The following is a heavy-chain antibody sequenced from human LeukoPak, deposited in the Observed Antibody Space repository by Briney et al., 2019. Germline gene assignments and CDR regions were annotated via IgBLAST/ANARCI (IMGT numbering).Heavy chain of an antibody. CDR2: TYDGVTT. Sequence: PGGSLRLSCAASGFTRFTFDTYYMNWVRQAPGKGLEWVALTYDGVTTYYGDSVKGRFTISRDNSKNTVYLQMNSLRVEDTAVYYCAGDQGYLNGINRWGQGTLVTVSS. CDR3: AGDQGYLNGINR. D-gene: IGHD6-13*01. CDR1: GFTRFTFDTYY. V-gene: IGHV3-53*01. J-gene: IGHJ4*02.